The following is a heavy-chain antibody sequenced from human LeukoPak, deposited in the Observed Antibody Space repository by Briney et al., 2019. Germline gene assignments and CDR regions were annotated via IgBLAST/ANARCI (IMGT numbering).Heavy chain of an antibody. CDR3: AKDIQLSA. D-gene: IGHD5-24*01. CDR2: IASSGRNT. CDR1: GFNFNDAA. J-gene: IGHJ3*01. Sequence: GGSLRLSCAASGFNFNDAAMTRVRQAPGKGLEWVSLIASSGRNTYYTDSVRGRFTISRDNSKKTLSLQMNSLRVEDTAIYYCAKDIQLSAWGLGTMVTVSS. V-gene: IGHV3-23*01.